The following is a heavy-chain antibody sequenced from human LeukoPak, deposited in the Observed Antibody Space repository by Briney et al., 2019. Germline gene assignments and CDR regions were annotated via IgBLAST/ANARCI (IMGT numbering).Heavy chain of an antibody. CDR2: IYDSGST. V-gene: IGHV4-59*01. Sequence: PSETLSLNCTVSGGSISSYYWSWIRQPPGKGLEWIGYIYDSGSTKYNTSLKSRVTIPVDTSKNQFSLKLTSVTAADTAVYYCARVGDPGSGCFDYWGQGTLVTVSS. D-gene: IGHD6-19*01. J-gene: IGHJ4*02. CDR3: ARVGDPGSGCFDY. CDR1: GGSISSYY.